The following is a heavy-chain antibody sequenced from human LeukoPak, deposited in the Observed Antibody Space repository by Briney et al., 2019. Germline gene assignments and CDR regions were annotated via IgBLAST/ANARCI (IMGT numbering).Heavy chain of an antibody. CDR2: INSNSGGT. CDR1: GYTFTGYY. D-gene: IGHD5-12*01. Sequence: GASVRVSFKASGYTFTGYYMHWVRQAPGQGLEWMGWINSNSGGTNYAQKFQGRVTMTRDTSISTAYMDLSRLRSDDTAVYYCAKKLRGYTGNPLHWGQGTLVTVSS. J-gene: IGHJ4*02. CDR3: AKKLRGYTGNPLH. V-gene: IGHV1-2*02.